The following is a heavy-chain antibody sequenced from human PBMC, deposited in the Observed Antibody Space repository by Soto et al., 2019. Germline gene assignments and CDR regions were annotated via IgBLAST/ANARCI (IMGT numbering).Heavy chain of an antibody. V-gene: IGHV4-4*02. Sequence: QVQLQESGPGLVKPSGTLSLTCAVSGGSISSSNWWSWVRQPPGKGLEWIGEIYHSGSTNYNPYLTSPVTIPVAKSKNKFSLNLSSVTAADTAVYYCARVVDRQIWSAFFGAFDIWGQGTMVTVSS. CDR1: GGSISSSNW. CDR2: IYHSGST. J-gene: IGHJ3*02. CDR3: ARVVDRQIWSAFFGAFDI. D-gene: IGHD5-18*01.